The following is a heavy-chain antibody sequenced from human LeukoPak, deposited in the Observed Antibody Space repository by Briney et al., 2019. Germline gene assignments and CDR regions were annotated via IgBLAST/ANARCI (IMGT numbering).Heavy chain of an antibody. J-gene: IGHJ4*02. CDR2: ISYDGSNK. CDR3: ARSGIAAAGASDY. CDR1: GFTFSSYA. D-gene: IGHD6-13*01. Sequence: GGSLRLSCAASGFTFSSYAMHWVRQAPGKGLEWVAVISYDGSNKYYADSVKGRFTISRDNSKNTLYLQMNSLRAEDTAVYYCARSGIAAAGASDYWGQGTLVTVSS. V-gene: IGHV3-30*04.